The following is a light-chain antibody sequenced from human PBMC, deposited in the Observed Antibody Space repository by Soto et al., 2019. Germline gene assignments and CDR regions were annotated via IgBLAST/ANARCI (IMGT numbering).Light chain of an antibody. Sequence: EVVMTQSPATLSVSPGERVTLSCRASQSVSGNLAWYQQKPGQAPRLLIHGASTRATDIPARFSGSGSGTEFTLTITSLQSEDCAIYYCQQYHTWPITFGGGTKVDIK. V-gene: IGKV3-15*01. J-gene: IGKJ4*01. CDR3: QQYHTWPIT. CDR2: GAS. CDR1: QSVSGN.